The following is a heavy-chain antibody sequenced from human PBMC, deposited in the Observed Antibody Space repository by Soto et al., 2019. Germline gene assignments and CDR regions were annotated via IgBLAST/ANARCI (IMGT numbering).Heavy chain of an antibody. J-gene: IGHJ6*02. Sequence: YLRLSCAASGFTFSSYSMNWVRQAPGKGLEWVSYISRSSSTIYYAASVKGRFTISRDNAKNSLYLQMNSLRDEDTAVYYCARERGLRFLEWIPNGMDVWGQGTTVTVSS. CDR1: GFTFSSYS. V-gene: IGHV3-48*02. CDR2: ISRSSSTI. CDR3: ARERGLRFLEWIPNGMDV. D-gene: IGHD3-3*01.